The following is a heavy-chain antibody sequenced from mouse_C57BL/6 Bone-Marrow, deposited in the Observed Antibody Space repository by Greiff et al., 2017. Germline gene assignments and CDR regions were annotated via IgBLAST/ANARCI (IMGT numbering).Heavy chain of an antibody. CDR2: ISSGGDYI. CDR1: GFTFSSYA. J-gene: IGHJ2*01. V-gene: IGHV5-9-1*02. Sequence: EVNLVESGEGLVKPGGSLKLSCAASGFTFSSYAMSWVRQTPEKRLEWVAYISSGGDYIYYADTVKGRFTISRDNARNTLYLQMSSMKSEDTAMYYGTRGELVFDYWGQGTTLTVSS. CDR3: TRGELVFDY. D-gene: IGHD4-1*01.